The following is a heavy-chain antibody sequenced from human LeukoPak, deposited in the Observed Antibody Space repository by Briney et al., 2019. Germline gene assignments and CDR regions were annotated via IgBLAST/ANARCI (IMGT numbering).Heavy chain of an antibody. V-gene: IGHV1-2*02. CDR3: ARDAISRGIIDY. CDR2: INPDSGGT. Sequence: ASVKVSCKASGYSFTGYYVHWVRQAPGQGLEWMGRINPDSGGTNFAQNFQGRVTMTRDTSISTTYMELSRLTSDDTAVYYCARDAISRGIIDYWGQGSLVTVSS. J-gene: IGHJ4*02. D-gene: IGHD3-10*01. CDR1: GYSFTGYY.